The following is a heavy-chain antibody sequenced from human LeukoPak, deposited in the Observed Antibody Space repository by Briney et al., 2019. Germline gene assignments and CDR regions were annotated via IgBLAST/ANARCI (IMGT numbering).Heavy chain of an antibody. D-gene: IGHD3-22*01. J-gene: IGHJ4*02. CDR3: AKDPTHYRVWDYYETIGLSY. V-gene: IGHV3-48*03. CDR1: GFTLSSYE. CDR2: ISSSGSTI. Sequence: GGSLRLSCAASGFTLSSYEMNWVRQAPGKGLEWVSYISSSGSTIYYADSVKGRFTISRDNAKNSLYLQMTSLRAEDTAVYYCAKDPTHYRVWDYYETIGLSYWGQGTLVTVSS.